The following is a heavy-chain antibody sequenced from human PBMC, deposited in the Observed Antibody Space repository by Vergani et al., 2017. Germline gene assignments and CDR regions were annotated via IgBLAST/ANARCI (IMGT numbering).Heavy chain of an antibody. J-gene: IGHJ3*02. CDR1: GFNFRDYY. V-gene: IGHV3-11*04. Sequence: QVQLVESGGGLVQSGGSLRLSCAASGFNFRDYYMSWIRQPPGKGLEFISYISFSGSSVYYADSVKGRFTISRDNSKNSLYLQISSPRAEDTAVYYCASLGYGSGSSGAHDAFDIWGQGTMVTVSS. D-gene: IGHD3-10*01. CDR3: ASLGYGSGSSGAHDAFDI. CDR2: ISFSGSSV.